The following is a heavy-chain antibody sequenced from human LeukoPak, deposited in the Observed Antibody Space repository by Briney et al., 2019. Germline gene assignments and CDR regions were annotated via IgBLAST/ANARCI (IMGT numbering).Heavy chain of an antibody. CDR3: AKALSRGWLYPYYFDY. Sequence: GGSLRLSCAASGFTFSSYAMSWVRQAPGKGLEWVSAISGSGGSTYYADSVKGRFTISRDNSKNTPYLQMNSLRAEDTAVYYCAKALSRGWLYPYYFDYWGQGTLVTVSS. CDR1: GFTFSSYA. D-gene: IGHD3-16*02. V-gene: IGHV3-23*01. J-gene: IGHJ4*02. CDR2: ISGSGGST.